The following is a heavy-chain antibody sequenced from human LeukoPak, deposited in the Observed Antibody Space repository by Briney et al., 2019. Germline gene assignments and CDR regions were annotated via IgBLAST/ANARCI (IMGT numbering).Heavy chain of an antibody. CDR1: GGSISSYY. CDR3: AGEMATPLRRTYYYMDV. D-gene: IGHD5-24*01. Sequence: SETLSLTCTVSGGSISSYYWSWIRQPPGKGLEWIGYIYYSGSTNYNPSLKSRVTISVDTSKNQFSLKLSSVTAADTAVYYCAGEMATPLRRTYYYMDVWGKGTTATISS. V-gene: IGHV4-59*01. J-gene: IGHJ6*03. CDR2: IYYSGST.